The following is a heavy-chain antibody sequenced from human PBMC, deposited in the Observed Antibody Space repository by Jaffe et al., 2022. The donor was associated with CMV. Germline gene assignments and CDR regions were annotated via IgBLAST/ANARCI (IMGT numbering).Heavy chain of an antibody. Sequence: QVQLQESGPGLVKPSETLSLTCTVSGGSTSNYYWAWIRQPPGKGLEWIGDFYYSGSTKYSPSLKSRVTISFDTSTNQFSLRLRSVTAADTAVYYCARQVYGLAEVWFDLWGQGTLVTVSS. D-gene: IGHD3-10*01. J-gene: IGHJ5*02. CDR2: FYYSGST. CDR1: GGSTSNYY. CDR3: ARQVYGLAEVWFDL. V-gene: IGHV4-59*08.